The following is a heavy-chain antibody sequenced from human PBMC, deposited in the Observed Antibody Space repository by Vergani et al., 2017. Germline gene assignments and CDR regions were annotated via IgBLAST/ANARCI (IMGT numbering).Heavy chain of an antibody. Sequence: QVQLQQWGAGLLKPSETLSLTCAVYGGSFSGYYWSWIRQPPGKGLEWLGEINHSGSTNYNPSLNSRVTVSVDTSNNQFSLRLRSVTAAETAMYYCARGGATVSGYGGTHYYNKDGWGEGPTITVSS. V-gene: IGHV4-34*01. J-gene: IGHJ6*03. CDR1: GGSFSGYY. CDR2: INHSGST. CDR3: ARGGATVSGYGGTHYYNKDG. D-gene: IGHD3-10*01.